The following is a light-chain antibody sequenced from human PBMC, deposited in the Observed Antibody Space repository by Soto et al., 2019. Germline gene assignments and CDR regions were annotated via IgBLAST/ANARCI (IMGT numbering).Light chain of an antibody. CDR2: AAS. J-gene: IGKJ4*01. Sequence: IQMTQSPSSLSASLGDRVTITCRASQGIGVYLAWFQQKPGKVPKLLIYAASALQSGVPSRFSGSGSGTDFTLTISSLQPEDFATYYCQKYNSAPLTFGGGTKVEIK. V-gene: IGKV1-27*01. CDR1: QGIGVY. CDR3: QKYNSAPLT.